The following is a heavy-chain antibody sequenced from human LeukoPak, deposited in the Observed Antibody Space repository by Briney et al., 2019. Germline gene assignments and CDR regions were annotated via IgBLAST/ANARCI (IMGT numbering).Heavy chain of an antibody. D-gene: IGHD6-13*01. V-gene: IGHV1-2*06. CDR3: ASDTGYSSSKTGDY. J-gene: IGHJ4*02. CDR2: INPNSGGT. CDR1: GYTFTGYY. Sequence: ASVKVSCKASGYTFTGYYMHWVRQAPGRGLEWMGRINPNSGGTNYAQKFQGRVTMTRDTSISTAYMELSRLRSDDTAVYYCASDTGYSSSKTGDYWGQGTLVTVSS.